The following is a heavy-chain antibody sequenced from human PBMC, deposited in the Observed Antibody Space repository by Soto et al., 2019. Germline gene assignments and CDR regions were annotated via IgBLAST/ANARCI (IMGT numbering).Heavy chain of an antibody. CDR1: GGSFSGYY. D-gene: IGHD3-10*01. J-gene: IGHJ6*02. CDR2: INHSGST. V-gene: IGHV4-34*01. Sequence: LSLTCAVYGGSFSGYYWSWIRQPPGKGLEWIGEINHSGSTNYNPSLKSRVTISVDTSKNQFSLKLSSVTAADTAVYYCARGPYYGSGGYYYGMDVWGQGTTVTVSS. CDR3: ARGPYYGSGGYYYGMDV.